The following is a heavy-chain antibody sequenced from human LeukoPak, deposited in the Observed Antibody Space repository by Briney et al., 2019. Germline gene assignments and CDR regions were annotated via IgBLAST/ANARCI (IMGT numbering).Heavy chain of an antibody. CDR1: GFTFSSYA. D-gene: IGHD3-3*01. CDR2: ISSSSSYI. Sequence: GGSLRLSCVASGFTFSSYAMSWVRQAPGRGLEWVSSISSSSSYIYYADSVKGRFTISRDNAKNSLYLQMNSLRAEDTAVYYCARAAQYYDFWSGYSEYYFDYWGQGTLVTVSS. V-gene: IGHV3-21*01. J-gene: IGHJ4*02. CDR3: ARAAQYYDFWSGYSEYYFDY.